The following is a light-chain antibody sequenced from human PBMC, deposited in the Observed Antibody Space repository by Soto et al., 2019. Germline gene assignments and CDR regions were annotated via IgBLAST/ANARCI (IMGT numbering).Light chain of an antibody. CDR2: GAS. J-gene: IGKJ5*01. V-gene: IGKV3-15*01. CDR1: HSVNSH. Sequence: SQSAATVSVSKGERVTLSCRTSHSVNSHVAWYQQKPGQAPRLLLYGASTRATGIPVRFSGSGFGTEFTLTISSLQSDDFAVYYCQQYKNWPLFGQGTRPAIK. CDR3: QQYKNWPL.